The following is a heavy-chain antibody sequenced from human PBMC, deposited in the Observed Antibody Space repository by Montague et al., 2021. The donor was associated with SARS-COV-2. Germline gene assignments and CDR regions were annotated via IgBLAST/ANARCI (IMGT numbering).Heavy chain of an antibody. Sequence: SLRLSCAASGFTFDDYAMHWVRQAPGKGLEWVSLISGDGGRTYYADSVKGRFTISRDNSKNSLYLQMNSLGTEDTALYYCAKEGSSWYYFDYWGQGTLVTVSS. J-gene: IGHJ4*02. CDR2: ISGDGGRT. CDR1: GFTFDDYA. V-gene: IGHV3-43*02. CDR3: AKEGSSWYYFDY. D-gene: IGHD6-13*01.